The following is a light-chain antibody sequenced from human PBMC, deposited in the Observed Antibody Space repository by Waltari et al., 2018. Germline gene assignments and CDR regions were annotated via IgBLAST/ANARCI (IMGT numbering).Light chain of an antibody. CDR1: QGINNF. CDR3: QQHYSLPIT. CDR2: DAS. V-gene: IGKV1-33*01. J-gene: IGKJ5*01. Sequence: DIQMTQSHSSLSASVGDRVTITCQASQGINNFLNWYQQRPGKAPGLLIYDASNLETGVPLRFSGGSGTDFTFTISSVQPEDIATYYCQQHYSLPITFGQGTRLEIK.